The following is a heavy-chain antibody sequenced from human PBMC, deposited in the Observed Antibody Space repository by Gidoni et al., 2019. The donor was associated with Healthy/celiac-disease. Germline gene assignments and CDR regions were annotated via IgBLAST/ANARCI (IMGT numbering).Heavy chain of an antibody. V-gene: IGHV1-69*09. CDR2: IIPILGIA. D-gene: IGHD3-10*01. J-gene: IGHJ6*02. CDR1: GGTISSYA. CDR3: ATLEAPLTILLWFGELSFHGEGSHDYYGMDV. Sequence: QVQLVQSGAEVKKPGSSVKFSCKASGGTISSYALSWVRQAPGPALEGMVRIIPILGIANDAQKFQGRGTITADKYTRTAYMELGSLRSEDKAVYYCATLEAPLTILLWFGELSFHGEGSHDYYGMDVWGQGATVTVSS.